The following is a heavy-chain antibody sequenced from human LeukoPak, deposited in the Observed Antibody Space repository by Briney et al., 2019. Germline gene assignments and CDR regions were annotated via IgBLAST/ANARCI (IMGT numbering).Heavy chain of an antibody. CDR3: ARGGNGLWFGKYYYYYGMDV. CDR1: GVSFSGYY. Sequence: PSETLSLTCAADGVSFSGYYWSWLRQPPGKVLEWFGEINHSGSTNYNPSLKSRVTISVDTSKNQFSLKLSSVTAADTAVYYCARGGNGLWFGKYYYYYGMDVWGKGTTVTVSS. CDR2: INHSGST. V-gene: IGHV4-34*01. D-gene: IGHD3-10*01. J-gene: IGHJ6*04.